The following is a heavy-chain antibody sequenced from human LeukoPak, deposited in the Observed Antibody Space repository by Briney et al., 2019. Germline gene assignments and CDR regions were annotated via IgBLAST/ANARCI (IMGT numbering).Heavy chain of an antibody. J-gene: IGHJ4*02. CDR3: ARRKRGSGGPFDY. CDR1: GGSISSYY. Sequence: SETLSLTCTVSGGSISSYYWSWIRQPPGKGLEWIGYMDYSGSTAYNPSLKSRVTISIDTSKKQFSLELSSVTAADTAIYFCARRKRGSGGPFDYWGQETLVTVSS. D-gene: IGHD6-19*01. V-gene: IGHV4-59*08. CDR2: MDYSGST.